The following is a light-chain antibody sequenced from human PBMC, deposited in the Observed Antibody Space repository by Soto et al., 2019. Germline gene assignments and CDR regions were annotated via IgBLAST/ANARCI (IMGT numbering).Light chain of an antibody. V-gene: IGLV2-23*02. CDR3: CSYAGSSTLGV. CDR2: EVS. Sequence: QSVLTQPASVSGSPGQSITISCTGTSSDVGSYNLVSWYQQHPGKAPKFMIYEVSKRPSGVSNRFSGSKSGNTASLTISGLQAEDEADYYCCSYAGSSTLGVFGGGTKLTVL. CDR1: SSDVGSYNL. J-gene: IGLJ3*02.